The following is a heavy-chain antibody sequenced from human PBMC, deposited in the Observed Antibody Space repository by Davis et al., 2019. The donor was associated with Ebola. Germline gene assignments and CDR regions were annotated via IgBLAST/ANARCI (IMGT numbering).Heavy chain of an antibody. Sequence: MPGGSLRLSCAVYGGSFSGYYWSWIRQPPGKGLEWIGEINHSGSTNYNPSLKSRVTISVDTSKNQFSLKLSSVTAADTAVYYCARDSRWLVPGTYYYYGMDVWGKGTTVTVSS. D-gene: IGHD6-19*01. CDR3: ARDSRWLVPGTYYYYGMDV. CDR2: INHSGST. V-gene: IGHV4-34*01. J-gene: IGHJ6*04. CDR1: GGSFSGYY.